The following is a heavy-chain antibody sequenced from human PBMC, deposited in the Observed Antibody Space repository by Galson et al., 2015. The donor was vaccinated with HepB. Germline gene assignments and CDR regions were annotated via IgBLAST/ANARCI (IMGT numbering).Heavy chain of an antibody. V-gene: IGHV1-69*13. J-gene: IGHJ5*02. D-gene: IGHD3-16*01. Sequence: SVKVSCKASGGTFSSYAISWVRQAPGQGLEWMGGIIPIFGTANYAQKFQGRVTITADESTSTAYMELSSLRSEDTAVYYCARDYHDATNWFDPWGQGTLVTVSS. CDR1: GGTFSSYA. CDR2: IIPIFGTA. CDR3: ARDYHDATNWFDP.